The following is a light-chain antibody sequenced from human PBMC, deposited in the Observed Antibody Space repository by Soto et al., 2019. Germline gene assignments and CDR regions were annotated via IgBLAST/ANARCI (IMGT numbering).Light chain of an antibody. CDR1: SSDVGGYDY. CDR3: SSYTSGSAWV. CDR2: EVS. Sequence: QSALTRPASVSGSPGQSITISCTGTSSDVGGYDYGSWYQQHPGKTPKLIIYEVSNRPSGISNRFSGSKSAYTASLTISGLQTEDDADYYCSSYTSGSAWVFGVGTKLTVL. J-gene: IGLJ3*02. V-gene: IGLV2-14*01.